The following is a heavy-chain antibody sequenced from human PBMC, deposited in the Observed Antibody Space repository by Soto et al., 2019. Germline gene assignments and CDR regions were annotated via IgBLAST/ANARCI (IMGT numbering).Heavy chain of an antibody. D-gene: IGHD3-10*01. CDR1: GGSISSYY. Sequence: SETLSLTCTVSGGSISSYYWSWIRQPAGKGLEWIGRIYTSGSTNYNPSLKSRVTMSVDTSKNQFSLKLSSVTAADTAVYYCESGSGSYYSSYGMDVWGQGTTVTVSS. CDR2: IYTSGST. V-gene: IGHV4-4*07. CDR3: ESGSGSYYSSYGMDV. J-gene: IGHJ6*02.